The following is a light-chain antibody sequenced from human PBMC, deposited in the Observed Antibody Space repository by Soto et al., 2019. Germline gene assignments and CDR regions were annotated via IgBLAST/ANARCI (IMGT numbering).Light chain of an antibody. Sequence: ERVLTQSPGTLSLSPGASATLSSSASQSVSSNYLAWYQQKPGQAPRLLIYDVSNRATGIPARFSGSGSGTDFTLTISSLEPEDFAVYYCQQRSNWPRTFGQGTKGDIK. CDR1: QSVSSNY. J-gene: IGKJ1*01. V-gene: IGKV3-11*01. CDR3: QQRSNWPRT. CDR2: DVS.